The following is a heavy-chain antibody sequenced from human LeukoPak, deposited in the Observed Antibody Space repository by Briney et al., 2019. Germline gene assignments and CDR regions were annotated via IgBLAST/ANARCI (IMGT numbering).Heavy chain of an antibody. CDR2: ITTSTGNP. CDR3: ARDPYAPPSSDLQRFDS. V-gene: IGHV7-4-1*02. Sequence: ASVKVSCKASGYIFTNYAINWMRQAPGQGLEWMGWITTSTGNPTYAQGFTGRFVFSSDTSVSTAYLQISSLRAEDTAVYYCARDPYAPPSSDLQRFDSWGQGTLVTVSS. J-gene: IGHJ5*01. D-gene: IGHD6-19*01. CDR1: GYIFTNYA.